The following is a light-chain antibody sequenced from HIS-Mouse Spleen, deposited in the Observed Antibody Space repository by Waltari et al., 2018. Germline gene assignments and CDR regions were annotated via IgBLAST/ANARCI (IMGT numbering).Light chain of an antibody. CDR2: RNK. V-gene: IGLV1-47*01. CDR1: SANIGSNY. Sequence: QSVLTQPPSASGTPGQRVTISCSGISANIGSNYVYWYPQLPGPAPKLLIYRNKQRPSGVPDRFSGSKSGTSASLAISGLRSEDEADYYCAAWDDSLSGRVFGGGTKLTVL. J-gene: IGLJ3*02. CDR3: AAWDDSLSGRV.